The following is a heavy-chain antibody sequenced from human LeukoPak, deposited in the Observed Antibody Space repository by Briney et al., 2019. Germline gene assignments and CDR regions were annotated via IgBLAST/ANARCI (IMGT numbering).Heavy chain of an antibody. CDR3: ARSTMVRGVPNWFDP. J-gene: IGHJ5*02. CDR1: GGSISSSSYY. V-gene: IGHV4-39*07. CDR2: IYYSGST. Sequence: SETLSLTCTVSGGSISSSSYYWGWIRQPPGKGLEWIGRIYYSGSTYYNPSLKSRVTISVDTSNNQFSLKLSSVTAADTAVYYCARSTMVRGVPNWFDPWGQGTLVTVSS. D-gene: IGHD3-10*01.